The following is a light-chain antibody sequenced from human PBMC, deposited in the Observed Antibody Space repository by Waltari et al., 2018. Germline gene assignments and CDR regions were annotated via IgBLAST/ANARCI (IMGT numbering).Light chain of an antibody. CDR3: QQYNNWRSWT. CDR2: GAS. V-gene: IGKV3-15*01. Sequence: EIVMTQSPATLSVSPGESATLSCRASQSVSSNLAWYQQKPGQAPRLHIYGASTTATRITARCSGSGYGTEFTLTISSLQSADVAVYDWQQYNNWRSWTFGQVTKVEIK. CDR1: QSVSSN. J-gene: IGKJ1*01.